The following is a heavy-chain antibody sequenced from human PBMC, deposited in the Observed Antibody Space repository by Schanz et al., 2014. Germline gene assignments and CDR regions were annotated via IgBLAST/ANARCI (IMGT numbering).Heavy chain of an antibody. Sequence: VQLVESGGALVQPGGSLRLSCSASGFTFSDHWMSWVRQPPGKGLEWVANIKGDSSEKNYVDSVKGRFTLSRDNAKKTMDLQMNSLRIEDTAVYYCARAPGANASPYYFDYWGQGSLVTVSS. CDR2: IKGDSSEK. D-gene: IGHD2-8*01. J-gene: IGHJ4*02. CDR3: ARAPGANASPYYFDY. V-gene: IGHV3-7*03. CDR1: GFTFSDHW.